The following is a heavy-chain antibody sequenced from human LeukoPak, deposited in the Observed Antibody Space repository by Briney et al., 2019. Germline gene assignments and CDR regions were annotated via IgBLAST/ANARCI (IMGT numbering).Heavy chain of an antibody. D-gene: IGHD6-13*01. CDR3: AGRRIAAAGTRDY. Sequence: KPSETLSLTCTVSGGSISSSSYYWGWIRQPPGKGLEWIGSIYYSGSTYYNPSLKSRVTTSVDTSKNQFSLKLSSVTAADTAVYYCAGRRIAAAGTRDYWGQGTLVTVSS. V-gene: IGHV4-39*01. J-gene: IGHJ4*02. CDR2: IYYSGST. CDR1: GGSISSSSYY.